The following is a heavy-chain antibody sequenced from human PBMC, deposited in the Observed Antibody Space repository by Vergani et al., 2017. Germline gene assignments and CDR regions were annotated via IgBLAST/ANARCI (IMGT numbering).Heavy chain of an antibody. V-gene: IGHV3-30*02. CDR3: ATNPTGRLLQFNY. Sequence: QVQLVESGGGVVQPGGSLRLSCAASGFTFSSYGMHWVRQAPGKGLGWVAFIRYDGSNKNYADSVKGRFTISRDNSKNTLFLQMNSLRAEDTAVYYCATNPTGRLLQFNYWGQGTLVTVSS. CDR2: IRYDGSNK. D-gene: IGHD5-24*01. J-gene: IGHJ4*02. CDR1: GFTFSSYG.